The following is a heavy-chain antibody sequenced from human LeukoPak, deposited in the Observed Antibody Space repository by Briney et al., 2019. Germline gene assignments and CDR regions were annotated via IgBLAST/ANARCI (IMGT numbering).Heavy chain of an antibody. CDR1: GFTFNNYA. J-gene: IGHJ6*04. D-gene: IGHD3-10*02. CDR2: ISSSGSTI. CDR3: AELGITMIGGV. V-gene: IGHV3-48*03. Sequence: GGSLRLSCAASGFTFNNYAMNWVRQAPGKGLEWVSYISSSGSTIYYADSVKGRFTISRDNAKNSLYLQMNSLRAEDTAVYYCAELGITMIGGVWGKGTTVTISS.